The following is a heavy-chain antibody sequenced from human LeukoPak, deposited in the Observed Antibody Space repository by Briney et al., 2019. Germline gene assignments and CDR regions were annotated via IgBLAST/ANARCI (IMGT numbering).Heavy chain of an antibody. V-gene: IGHV1-18*01. CDR3: GRGRYCSSTSCYDFDY. Sequence: GASVKVSCKTSGYTFSSYGITWVRQAPGQGLEWMGWISAYNGDTKYAQKFQGRVTMTTDTSTSTGYMEPRSLRSDDTAVYFCGRGRYCSSTSCYDFDYWGQGTLVTVSS. J-gene: IGHJ4*02. CDR2: ISAYNGDT. CDR1: GYTFSSYG. D-gene: IGHD2-2*01.